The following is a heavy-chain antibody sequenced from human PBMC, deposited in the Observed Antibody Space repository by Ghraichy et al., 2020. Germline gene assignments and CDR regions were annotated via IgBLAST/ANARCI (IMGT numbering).Heavy chain of an antibody. D-gene: IGHD1-14*01. V-gene: IGHV4-30-2*01. Sequence: SETLSLTCAVSGGSITSGGYSWSWIRQPPGKGLEWIGYTQHSGSPYYNPSLNSRVTISVDRSKNQFSLKLSSVTAADTAVYYCGRETSGYNDYWGQGTLVTVSS. CDR1: GGSITSGGYS. J-gene: IGHJ4*02. CDR3: GRETSGYNDY. CDR2: TQHSGSP.